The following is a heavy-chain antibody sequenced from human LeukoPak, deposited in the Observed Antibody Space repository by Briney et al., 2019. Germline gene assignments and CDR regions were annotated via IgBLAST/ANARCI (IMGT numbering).Heavy chain of an antibody. J-gene: IGHJ4*02. CDR3: ARAYNDFWSGQFGDY. CDR2: ISYDGSNK. Sequence: QAGGSLRLSCEASGITFSNSGMHWVRQAPGKGLEWVAVISYDGSNKYYADSVKGRFTISRDNSKNTLYLQMNSLRAEDTAVYYCARAYNDFWSGQFGDYWGQGTLVTVSS. D-gene: IGHD3-3*01. V-gene: IGHV3-30*12. CDR1: GITFSNSG.